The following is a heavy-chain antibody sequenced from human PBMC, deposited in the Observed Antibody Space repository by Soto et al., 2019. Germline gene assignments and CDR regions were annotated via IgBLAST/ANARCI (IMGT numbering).Heavy chain of an antibody. CDR3: ARGGIAVAGTPNELDY. J-gene: IGHJ4*02. Sequence: PGGSLRLSCEASGFTLSSYSMNWARQAPGQGLEWVSYISSSSSTIYYADSVKGRFTISRDNAKNSLYLQMNSLRDEDTAVYYCARGGIAVAGTPNELDYWGQGTLVTVSS. D-gene: IGHD6-19*01. CDR1: GFTLSSYS. V-gene: IGHV3-48*02. CDR2: ISSSSSTI.